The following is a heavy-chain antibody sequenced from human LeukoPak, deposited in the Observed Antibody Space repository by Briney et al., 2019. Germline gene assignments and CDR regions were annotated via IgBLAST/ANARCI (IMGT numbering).Heavy chain of an antibody. CDR1: GDSLNYYY. V-gene: IGHV4-59*01. CDR2: GYYNGSA. CDR3: ARKGGHFDY. D-gene: IGHD2-15*01. J-gene: IGHJ4*02. Sequence: SETLSLTCTVSGDSLNYYYWSWVRQPQGKGLEWIGYGYYNGSAKYNPSLKSRVTISVDMSKNQFSLKVSSVTAADTAIYYCARKGGHFDYWGQGTLVTVSS.